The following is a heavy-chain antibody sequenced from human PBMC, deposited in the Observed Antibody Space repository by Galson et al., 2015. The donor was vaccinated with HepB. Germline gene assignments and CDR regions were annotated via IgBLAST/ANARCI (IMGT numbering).Heavy chain of an antibody. D-gene: IGHD5-24*01. CDR2: ISSSSSYI. V-gene: IGHV3-21*01. CDR3: ARGYTAHDAFDI. CDR1: GFTFSSYS. Sequence: SLRLSCAASGFTFSSYSMNWVRQAPGKGLEWVSSISSSSSYIYYADSVKGRFTISRDNAKNSLYLQMNSLRAEDTAVYYCARGYTAHDAFDIWGQGTMVTVSS. J-gene: IGHJ3*02.